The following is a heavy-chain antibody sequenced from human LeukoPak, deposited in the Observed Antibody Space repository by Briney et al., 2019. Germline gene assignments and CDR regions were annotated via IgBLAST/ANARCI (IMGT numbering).Heavy chain of an antibody. V-gene: IGHV1-2*02. J-gene: IGHJ4*02. D-gene: IGHD5-12*01. Sequence: ASVKVSCKASGYTFTGYYMHWVRQAPGQGLEWMGWINPNSGGTNYAQKFQGRVTMTRDTSISTAYMELSRLRSDDTAVYYCAKLGDIVATIISDYWGQGTLVTVSS. CDR1: GYTFTGYY. CDR3: AKLGDIVATIISDY. CDR2: INPNSGGT.